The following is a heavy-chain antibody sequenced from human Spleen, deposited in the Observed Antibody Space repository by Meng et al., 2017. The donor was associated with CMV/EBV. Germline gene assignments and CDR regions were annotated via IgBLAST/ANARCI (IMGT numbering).Heavy chain of an antibody. D-gene: IGHD6-13*01. CDR3: ARPRDTAAGTAYFDY. CDR1: GGSFSGYY. CDR2: INHSGST. J-gene: IGHJ4*02. V-gene: IGHV4-34*01. Sequence: QGQLKHWGAGLLKPSETLPLTCAVYGGSFSGYYWSWIRQPPGKGLEWIGEINHSGSTNYNPSLKSRVTISVDTSKNQFSLKLSSVTAADTAVYYCARPRDTAAGTAYFDYWGQGTLVTVSS.